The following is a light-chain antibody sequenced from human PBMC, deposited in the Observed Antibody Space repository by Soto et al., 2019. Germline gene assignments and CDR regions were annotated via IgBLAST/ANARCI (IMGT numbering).Light chain of an antibody. J-gene: IGKJ1*01. CDR2: GAS. Sequence: IVLTQSPATLSLSPGKRVTLSCGASQRVSARYLAWYHQKPGQAPRLLIFGASDRATGIPDRFSGSVSGTDFTLTIERMEAEDFAMYYCQQYSDSTPTSGHGTKVDIK. V-gene: IGKV3-20*01. CDR3: QQYSDSTPT. CDR1: QRVSARY.